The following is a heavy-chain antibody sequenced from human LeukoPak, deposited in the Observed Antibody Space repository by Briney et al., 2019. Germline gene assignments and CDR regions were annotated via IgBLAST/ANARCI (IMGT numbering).Heavy chain of an antibody. CDR1: GFTFSSYS. J-gene: IGHJ6*02. Sequence: GGSLRLSCAASGFTFSSYSMNWVRHAPGKGLEWVSSISNSGTYMYYAGSGTGRLTISRDKAKNSLYLQMNSLRAEDTAVYYCARDPYYGSNSRYYYYYGMDVWGQGTTVTVSS. V-gene: IGHV3-21*01. D-gene: IGHD4-23*01. CDR2: ISNSGTYM. CDR3: ARDPYYGSNSRYYYYYGMDV.